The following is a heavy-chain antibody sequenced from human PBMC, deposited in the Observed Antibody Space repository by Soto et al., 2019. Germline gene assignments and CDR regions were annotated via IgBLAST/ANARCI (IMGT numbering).Heavy chain of an antibody. CDR2: IHYSGGT. J-gene: IGHJ4*02. V-gene: IGHV4-59*01. Sequence: QLQLQESGPGLVKPSETLSLTCSISGGSMSSYYWSWIRQPPGKGLEWVGYIHYSGGTNYNPSLKSRVTMSMDMSKNQFSLKLSSVTAADTAVYYCARGAGWYAYWGQGTLVTVSS. D-gene: IGHD2-15*01. CDR1: GGSMSSYY. CDR3: ARGAGWYAY.